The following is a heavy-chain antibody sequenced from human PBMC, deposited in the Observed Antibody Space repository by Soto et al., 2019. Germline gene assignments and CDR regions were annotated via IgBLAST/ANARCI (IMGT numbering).Heavy chain of an antibody. V-gene: IGHV2-70*12. Sequence: SGPTLVNPTQTLTLTCTFSGFSLSTSGMCVSWIRQPPGKALEWLALIDWDDDKCYSTSLKTRLTISKDTSKNQVVLTMTNMEPVDTATYYCAHSGYDYGDYNYDYWGQGTLVTVSS. CDR1: GFSLSTSGMC. J-gene: IGHJ4*02. CDR2: IDWDDDK. D-gene: IGHD4-17*01. CDR3: AHSGYDYGDYNYDY.